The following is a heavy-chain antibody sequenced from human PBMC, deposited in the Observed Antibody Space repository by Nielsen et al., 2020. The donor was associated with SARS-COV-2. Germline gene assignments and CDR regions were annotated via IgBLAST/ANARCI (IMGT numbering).Heavy chain of an antibody. CDR2: IYYSGSS. CDR3: ARGGIAEAGTLGY. D-gene: IGHD6-19*01. Sequence: WIRQPPGKGLEWIGYIYYSGSSNSNPSLKSRVTISVDTSKYQFSLKLRSVTAADTAVYYCARGGIAEAGTLGYWGQGTLVTVSS. J-gene: IGHJ4*02. V-gene: IGHV4-59*01.